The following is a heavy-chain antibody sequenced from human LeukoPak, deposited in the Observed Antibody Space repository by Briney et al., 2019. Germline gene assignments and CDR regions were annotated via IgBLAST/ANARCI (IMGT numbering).Heavy chain of an antibody. CDR1: GGSISSGSYY. J-gene: IGHJ6*03. D-gene: IGHD2-15*01. Sequence: SETLSLTCTVSGGSISSGSYYWSWIRQPAGKGLEWIGRFYTSGSTNYNPSLKSRVTISVDTSKSQFSLKLSSVTAADTAVYYCARVRCSGGSCPYYYYYYYMDVWGKGTTVTVSS. CDR2: FYTSGST. CDR3: ARVRCSGGSCPYYYYYYYMDV. V-gene: IGHV4-61*02.